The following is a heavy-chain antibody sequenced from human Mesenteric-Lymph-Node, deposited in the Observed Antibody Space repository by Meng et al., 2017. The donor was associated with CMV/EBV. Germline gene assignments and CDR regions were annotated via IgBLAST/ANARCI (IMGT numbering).Heavy chain of an antibody. V-gene: IGHV4-39*07. Sequence: GSLRLSCTVSGGSISSSSYYWGWIRQPPGKGLEWIGSIYYSGSTYYNPSLKSRVTISVDTSKNQFSLKLSSVTAADTAVYYCARDRRYSSGWSNYFDYWGQGTLVTVSS. CDR1: GGSISSSSYY. J-gene: IGHJ4*02. D-gene: IGHD6-19*01. CDR3: ARDRRYSSGWSNYFDY. CDR2: IYYSGST.